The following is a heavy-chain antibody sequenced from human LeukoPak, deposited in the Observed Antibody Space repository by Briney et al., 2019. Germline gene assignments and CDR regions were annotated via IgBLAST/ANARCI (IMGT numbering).Heavy chain of an antibody. CDR3: ARNWGSGGSYLFDY. CDR2: SYYSGST. V-gene: IGHV4-59*01. J-gene: IGHJ4*02. CDR1: GGSISTYY. Sequence: PSETLSLTCTVSGGSISTYYWSWIRQPPGKGLEWIGYSYYSGSTTHNPSLQSRVTISVDTSRNQFSLKLTSVTAADTAVYYCARNWGSGGSYLFDYWGRGILVTVSS. D-gene: IGHD6-19*01.